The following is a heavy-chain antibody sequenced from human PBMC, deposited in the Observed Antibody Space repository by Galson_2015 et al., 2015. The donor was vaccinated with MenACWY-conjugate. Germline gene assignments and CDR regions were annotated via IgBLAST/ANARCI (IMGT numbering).Heavy chain of an antibody. J-gene: IGHJ6*03. CDR3: AKDWSVPYSTISYYFYMDV. CDR2: ISSDGSNE. D-gene: IGHD6-13*01. V-gene: IGHV3-30*18. Sequence: SLRLSCAASGFTFRRFGMHWVRQAPGKGLEWMAVISSDGSNESYADSVKGRFTISRDNSKNTLYLQMNSLRADDTAVYYCAKDWSVPYSTISYYFYMDVWGKGTTVTVSS. CDR1: GFTFRRFG.